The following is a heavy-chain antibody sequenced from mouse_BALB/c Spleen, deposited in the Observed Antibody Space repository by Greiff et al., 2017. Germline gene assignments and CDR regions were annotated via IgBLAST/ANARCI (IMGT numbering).Heavy chain of an antibody. CDR2: INPNNGGT. D-gene: IGHD2-2*01. CDR1: GYTFTDYN. J-gene: IGHJ4*01. Sequence: EVQLQQSGPELVKPGASVKIPCKASGYTFTDYNMDWVKQSHGKSLEWIGDINPNNGGTIYNQKFKGKATLTVDKSSSTAYMELRSLTSEDTAVYYCARQGYERAMDYWGQGTSVTVSS. V-gene: IGHV1-18*01. CDR3: ARQGYERAMDY.